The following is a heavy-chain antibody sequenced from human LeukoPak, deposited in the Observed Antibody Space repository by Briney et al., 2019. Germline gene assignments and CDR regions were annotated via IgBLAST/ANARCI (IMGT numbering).Heavy chain of an antibody. CDR1: GGSISSYY. J-gene: IGHJ4*02. V-gene: IGHV4-59*08. Sequence: SETLSLTCIVSGGSISSYYWSWIRQPPGKGLEWIGYMSKSGSTNYNPSLQSRVTILVDPSKNQFSLKLSSATAADTAVYYCARHKGSSTWYPFDYWGQGTLVTVSS. CDR2: MSKSGST. CDR3: ARHKGSSTWYPFDY. D-gene: IGHD6-13*01.